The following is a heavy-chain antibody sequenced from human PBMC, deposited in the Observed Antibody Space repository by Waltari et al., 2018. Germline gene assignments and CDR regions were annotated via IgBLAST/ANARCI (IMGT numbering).Heavy chain of an antibody. CDR1: GGSISSSSYY. CDR3: ARRGFNYNEYFDY. CDR2: IYYSGTT. V-gene: IGHV4-39*07. J-gene: IGHJ4*02. D-gene: IGHD1-1*01. Sequence: QLQLQESGPGLVKPSETLSLTCTVSGGSISSSSYYWGWIRQPPGQWLAWIGSIYYSGTTYYNPSLKSRGTISVDTSKNQFSLKLSSVTAADTAVYYCARRGFNYNEYFDYWGQGTLVTVSS.